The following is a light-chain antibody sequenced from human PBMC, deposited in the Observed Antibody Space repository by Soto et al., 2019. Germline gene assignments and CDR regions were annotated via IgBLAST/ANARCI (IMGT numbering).Light chain of an antibody. V-gene: IGLV2-23*01. CDR2: EGT. CDR3: CSYVGSSTV. CDR1: RSDVGSYNL. J-gene: IGLJ3*02. Sequence: QSALTQPASVSGSPGQSITISCNGTRSDVGSYNLVSWYRQHPGKAPKLMIYEGTKRPSGVSNRFSGSKSGNTASLAISGLQAEDEADYYCCSYVGSSTVFGGGTKVTVL.